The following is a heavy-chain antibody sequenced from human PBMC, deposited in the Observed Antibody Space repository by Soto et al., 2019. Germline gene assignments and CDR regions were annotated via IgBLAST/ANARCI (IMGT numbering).Heavy chain of an antibody. Sequence: SETLSLTCVVSGGSISGRNWWSWVRQAPGKGLEWIGEVFHSGDTTYTPSLRSRVTISVDKSKNQFSLKLNSVTAADTAVYYCARLIYDSRLNYFYFDFWGQGALVTVSS. CDR1: GGSISGRNW. D-gene: IGHD3-22*01. CDR3: ARLIYDSRLNYFYFDF. J-gene: IGHJ4*02. CDR2: VFHSGDT. V-gene: IGHV4-4*02.